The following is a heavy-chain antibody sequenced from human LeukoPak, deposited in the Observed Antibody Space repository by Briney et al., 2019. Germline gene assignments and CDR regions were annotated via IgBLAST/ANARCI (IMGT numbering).Heavy chain of an antibody. D-gene: IGHD3-3*01. CDR3: ARDGAPNYDFWSGYYRVYYYYYGMDV. V-gene: IGHV3-21*01. J-gene: IGHJ6*02. CDR2: ISSSSSYI. Sequence: GGSLRLSCAASGFTFSSYSMNWVRQAPGKGLEWVSSISSSSSYIYYADSVKGRFTISRDNAKNSLYLQMNSLRAEDTAVYYCARDGAPNYDFWSGYYRVYYYYYGMDVWGQGTTVTVSS. CDR1: GFTFSSYS.